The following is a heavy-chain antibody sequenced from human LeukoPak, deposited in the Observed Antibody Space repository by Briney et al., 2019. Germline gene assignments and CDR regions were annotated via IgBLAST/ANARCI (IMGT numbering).Heavy chain of an antibody. CDR2: ISGSGGST. D-gene: IGHD2-15*01. J-gene: IGHJ6*02. CDR1: GFTFSSYA. V-gene: IGHV3-23*01. Sequence: PGGSLRLSCAASGFTFSSYAMSWVRQAPGKGLEWVSAISGSGGSTYYADSVKGRFTISRDNSKNTLYLQMNSLRAEDTAVYYCAKFYCSGGSCYSTYGMDVWGQGTTVTVSS. CDR3: AKFYCSGGSCYSTYGMDV.